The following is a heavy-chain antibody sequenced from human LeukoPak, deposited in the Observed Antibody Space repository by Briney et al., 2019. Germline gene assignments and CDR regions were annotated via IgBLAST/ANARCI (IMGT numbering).Heavy chain of an antibody. V-gene: IGHV3-23*01. D-gene: IGHD3-22*01. J-gene: IGHJ4*02. CDR3: AKTDSGGYHRGNYDF. Sequence: GGSLRLSCAASGFTFSSYAMNWVRQAPGKGLEWVSGISGSGGNTFYADSVKGRFTISRDNSKSTLNLQMNSLRPDDTATYFGAKTDSGGYHRGNYDFWGQGTLVTVSS. CDR1: GFTFSSYA. CDR2: ISGSGGNT.